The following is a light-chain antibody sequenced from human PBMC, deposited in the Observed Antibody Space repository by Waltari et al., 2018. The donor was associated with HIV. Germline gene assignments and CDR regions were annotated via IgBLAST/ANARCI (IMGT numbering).Light chain of an antibody. CDR3: QAWDADHAV. V-gene: IGLV3-1*01. Sequence: ELTQPPSVSVPSGQTASIPCSGEKLADKFPCWYQKKPGQPPILLVYQGSRRPSGIPERFSASKSANTVTLTVRGAQPLDEAEYFCQAWDADHAVFGGGTTLTVL. CDR2: QGS. CDR1: KLADKF. J-gene: IGLJ2*01.